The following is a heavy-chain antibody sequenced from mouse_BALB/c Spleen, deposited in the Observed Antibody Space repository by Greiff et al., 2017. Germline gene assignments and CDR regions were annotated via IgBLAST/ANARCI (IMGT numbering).Heavy chain of an antibody. J-gene: IGHJ2*01. V-gene: IGHV5-4*02. CDR1: GFTFSDYY. Sequence: VQLVESGGGLVKPGGSLKLSCAASGFTFSDYYMYWVRQTPEKRLEWVATISDGGSYTYYPDSVKGRFTISRDNAKNNLYLQMSSLKSEDTAMYYCARGAFDYWGQGTTLTVSS. CDR2: ISDGGSYT. CDR3: ARGAFDY.